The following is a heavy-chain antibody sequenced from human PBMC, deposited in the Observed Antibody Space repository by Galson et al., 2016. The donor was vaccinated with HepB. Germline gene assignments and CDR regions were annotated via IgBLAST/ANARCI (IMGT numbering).Heavy chain of an antibody. CDR3: ARGQQQLVIRAFDI. J-gene: IGHJ3*02. D-gene: IGHD6-13*01. CDR2: IYTGGST. Sequence: SLRLSCAASGFTVSSNYMSWVRQAPGKGLEWVSIIYTGGSTFYADSVKGRFTISRDSSKNTVYLQTNSLRAEDTAVYYCARGQQQLVIRAFDIWGQGTMVTVSS. V-gene: IGHV3-53*01. CDR1: GFTVSSNY.